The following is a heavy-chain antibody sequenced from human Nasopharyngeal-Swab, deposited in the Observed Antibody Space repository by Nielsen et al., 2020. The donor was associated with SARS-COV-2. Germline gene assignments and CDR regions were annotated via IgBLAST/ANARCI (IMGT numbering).Heavy chain of an antibody. CDR3: ATDLGGRFFEWFFALDH. V-gene: IGHV3-33*02. D-gene: IGHD3-3*01. CDR1: GFPFNSHH. CDR2: VWYDGSHQ. J-gene: IGHJ4*02. Sequence: GESLKISCVVSGFPFNSHHIHWVRQAPGKGLEWVAVVWYDGSHQKYADSAKGRFIITRDNSANTVFLQMNSLRVEDTAVYYCATDLGGRFFEWFFALDHWGQGSLVTVSS.